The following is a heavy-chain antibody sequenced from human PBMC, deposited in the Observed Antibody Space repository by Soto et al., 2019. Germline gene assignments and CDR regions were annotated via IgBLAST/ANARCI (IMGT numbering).Heavy chain of an antibody. V-gene: IGHV1-18*01. Sequence: ASVKVSCKASGYTFTSYGISWVRQAPGQGLEWMGWISAYNGNTNYAQKLQGRVTMTTDTSTSTAYMGLGSLRSDDTAVYYCARDPHYYGSGFRPGYYYYMDVWGKGTTVTVSS. J-gene: IGHJ6*03. CDR3: ARDPHYYGSGFRPGYYYYMDV. CDR2: ISAYNGNT. CDR1: GYTFTSYG. D-gene: IGHD3-10*01.